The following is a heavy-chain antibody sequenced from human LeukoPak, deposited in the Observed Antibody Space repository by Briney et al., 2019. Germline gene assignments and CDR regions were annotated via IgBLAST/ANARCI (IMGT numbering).Heavy chain of an antibody. CDR2: INWNGGST. CDR1: GFTFDDYG. CDR3: ARGGGYENLDY. D-gene: IGHD5-12*01. Sequence: RSGGSLRLSCAASGFTFDDYGMSWVRQAPGKGLEWVSGINWNGGSTGYADSVKGRFTISRDNAKNTLYLQMNSLRAEDTAVYFCARGGGYENLDYWGQGTLVTVSS. V-gene: IGHV3-20*04. J-gene: IGHJ4*02.